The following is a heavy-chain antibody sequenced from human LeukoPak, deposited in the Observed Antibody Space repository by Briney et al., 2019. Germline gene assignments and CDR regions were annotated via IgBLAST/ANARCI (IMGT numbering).Heavy chain of an antibody. Sequence: SQTLSLTCTVSGGSISSGGYYWSWIRQHPGKGLEWIGYIYYSGSTYYNPSLKSRVTISVDRSKNQFSLKLSSVTAADTAVYYCARDSSSWQFDYWGQGTLVTVSS. V-gene: IGHV4-31*03. CDR2: IYYSGST. CDR1: GGSISSGGYY. D-gene: IGHD6-13*01. J-gene: IGHJ4*02. CDR3: ARDSSSWQFDY.